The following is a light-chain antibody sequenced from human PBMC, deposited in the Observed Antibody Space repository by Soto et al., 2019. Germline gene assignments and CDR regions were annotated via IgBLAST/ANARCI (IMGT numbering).Light chain of an antibody. J-gene: IGKJ2*01. CDR1: QTISKY. Sequence: IQMTHSPSSLSESVDDIATITCRSSQTISKYLSWYQQNPGKAPNLLIYAASNLQSGVPSRFSGAASGTDFTLTISRLQPEDFATYYCQQSFSNPRTFGQGTKLEIK. V-gene: IGKV1-39*01. CDR2: AAS. CDR3: QQSFSNPRT.